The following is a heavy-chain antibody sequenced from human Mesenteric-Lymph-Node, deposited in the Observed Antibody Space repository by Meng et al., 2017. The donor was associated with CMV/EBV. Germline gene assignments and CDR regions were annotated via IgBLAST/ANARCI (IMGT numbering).Heavy chain of an antibody. V-gene: IGHV3-7*01. CDR2: IKQDGSEK. D-gene: IGHD1-7*01. CDR3: AREGSGTTWSWFDP. Sequence: GGSLRLSCAASGFTFSSYWMSWVRQAPGKGLEWVANIKQDGSEKYYVDSVKGRFTISRDNAKISLYLQMNSLRAEDTAVYYCAREGSGTTWSWFDPWGQGTLVTVSS. CDR1: GFTFSSYW. J-gene: IGHJ5*02.